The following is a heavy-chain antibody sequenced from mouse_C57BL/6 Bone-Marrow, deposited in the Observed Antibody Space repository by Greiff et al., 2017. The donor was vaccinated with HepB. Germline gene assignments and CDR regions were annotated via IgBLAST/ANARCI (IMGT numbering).Heavy chain of an antibody. CDR2: IWTGGGT. D-gene: IGHD1-1*01. CDR3: ARNRESFYYYGSRGAMDY. Sequence: VQLKESGPGLVAPSQSLSITCTVSGFSLTSYAISWVRQPPGKGLEWLGVIWTGGGTNYNSAIKSRLSISKDNSKSQVFLKMNSLQTDDTARYYCARNRESFYYYGSRGAMDYWGQGTSVTVSS. V-gene: IGHV2-9-1*01. CDR1: GFSLTSYA. J-gene: IGHJ4*01.